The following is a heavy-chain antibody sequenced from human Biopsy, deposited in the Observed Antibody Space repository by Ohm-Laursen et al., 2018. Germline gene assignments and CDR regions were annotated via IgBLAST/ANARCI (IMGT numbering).Heavy chain of an antibody. CDR2: IYPGGST. J-gene: IGHJ2*01. Sequence: TLSLTCNVSGGDINNYYWSWIRQPAGKGLEWIGRIYPGGSTNYNPSLKSRITMSLDRSKSQVSLRMNSVTAADTAVYYCASAGYNPDWNFDLWGRGTRVTVSS. V-gene: IGHV4-4*07. D-gene: IGHD5-24*01. CDR3: ASAGYNPDWNFDL. CDR1: GGDINNYY.